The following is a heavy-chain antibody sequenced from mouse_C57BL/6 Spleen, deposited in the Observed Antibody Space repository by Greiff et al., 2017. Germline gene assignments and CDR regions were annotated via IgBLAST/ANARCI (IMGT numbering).Heavy chain of an antibody. CDR2: IRSKSNNYAS. CDR3: VSGGSNSYAMDY. V-gene: IGHV10-1*01. Sequence: EVMLVESGGGLVQPKGSLKLSCAASGFSFNTYAMNWVRQAPGKGLEWVARIRSKSNNYASYYADSVKDRFTISRDYTESMLYLQMNNLKTEDTAMYYSVSGGSNSYAMDYWGQVISVTV. CDR1: GFSFNTYA. D-gene: IGHD2-5*01. J-gene: IGHJ4*01.